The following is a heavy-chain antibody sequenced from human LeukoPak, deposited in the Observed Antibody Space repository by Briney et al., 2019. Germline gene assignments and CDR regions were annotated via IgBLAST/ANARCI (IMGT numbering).Heavy chain of an antibody. V-gene: IGHV3-11*04. Sequence: GGSLRLSCAASGSIFSDYYMGWIRQAPGEGLEWISYISSSGANIYYADSVKGRFTISRDNAKNSLYLQMNNLGGEDTAVYYCARYNRIRGQLDWGQGALVTVSS. CDR3: ARYNRIRGQLD. CDR1: GSIFSDYY. CDR2: ISSSGANI. D-gene: IGHD3-3*02. J-gene: IGHJ4*02.